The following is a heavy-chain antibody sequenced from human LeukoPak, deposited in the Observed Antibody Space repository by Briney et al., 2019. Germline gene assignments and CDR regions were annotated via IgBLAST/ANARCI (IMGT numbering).Heavy chain of an antibody. J-gene: IGHJ5*02. CDR1: LGTFRRYM. D-gene: IGHD3-22*01. CDR3: ARDRRYNYESSGSTVSNSVNWFDP. Sequence: SVKVSSEHPLGTFRRYMICWGPQAPGQGLEWMGGIIPIFGTANYAQKFQGRVTITADESTSTAYMELSRLRSEDTAVYYCARDRRYNYESSGSTVSNSVNWFDPWGQGTLVTVSS. V-gene: IGHV1-69*01. CDR2: IIPIFGTA.